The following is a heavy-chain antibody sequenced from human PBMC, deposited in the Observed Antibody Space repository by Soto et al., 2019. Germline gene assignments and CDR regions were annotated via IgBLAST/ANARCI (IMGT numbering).Heavy chain of an antibody. CDR1: GGSVSSGSYY. CDR3: ARDSSSGQLNWFDP. Sequence: PSETLSLTCTVSGGSVSSGSYYWSWIRQPPGKGLEWIGYIYYSGSTNYNPSLKSRVTISVDTSKNQFSLKLSSVTAADTAVYYCARDSSSGQLNWFDPWGQGAMVTVSS. V-gene: IGHV4-61*01. J-gene: IGHJ5*02. D-gene: IGHD6-13*01. CDR2: IYYSGST.